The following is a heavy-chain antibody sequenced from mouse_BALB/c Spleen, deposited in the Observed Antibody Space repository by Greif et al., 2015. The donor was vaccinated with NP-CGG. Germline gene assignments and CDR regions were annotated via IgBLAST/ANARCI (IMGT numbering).Heavy chain of an antibody. CDR2: IWAGGST. Sequence: VKLVESGPGLVAPSQSLSITCTVSGFSLTSYGVHWVRQPPGKGLEWLGVIWAGGSTNYNSALMSRLSISKDNSKSXVFLKMNSLQTDDTAMYYCARDRGYQPLFDYWGQGTTLTVSS. V-gene: IGHV2-9*02. CDR1: GFSLTSYG. CDR3: ARDRGYQPLFDY. D-gene: IGHD2-2*01. J-gene: IGHJ2*01.